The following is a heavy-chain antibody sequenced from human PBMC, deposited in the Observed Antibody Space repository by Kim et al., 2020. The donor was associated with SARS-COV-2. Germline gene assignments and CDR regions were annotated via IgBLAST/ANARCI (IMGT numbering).Heavy chain of an antibody. D-gene: IGHD3-22*01. CDR2: INHSGST. Sequence: SETLSLTCAVYGGSFSGYYWSWIRQPPGKGLEWIGEINHSGSTNYNPSLKSRVTISVDTSKNQFSLKLSSVTAADTAVYYCARGLGYYYDSSGYLAFDI. J-gene: IGHJ3*02. CDR3: ARGLGYYYDSSGYLAFDI. CDR1: GGSFSGYY. V-gene: IGHV4-34*01.